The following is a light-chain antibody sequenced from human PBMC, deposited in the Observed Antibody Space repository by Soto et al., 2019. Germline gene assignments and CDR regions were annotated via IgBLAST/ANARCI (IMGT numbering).Light chain of an antibody. V-gene: IGKV3-15*01. Sequence: EMVMTQSPATLSVSPGERATLSCRASQSVSSNLAWYQQKPGQAPRLLIYGASTRATGIPARFSGSRSGTEFTLTISSLQSEDFAVYYCQQYNNWPPWTFGQGTKVEIK. CDR1: QSVSSN. CDR2: GAS. J-gene: IGKJ1*01. CDR3: QQYNNWPPWT.